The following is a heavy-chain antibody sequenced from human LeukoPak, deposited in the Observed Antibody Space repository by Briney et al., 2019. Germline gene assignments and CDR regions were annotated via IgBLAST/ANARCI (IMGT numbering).Heavy chain of an antibody. V-gene: IGHV3-23*01. D-gene: IGHD2-2*01. J-gene: IGHJ4*02. Sequence: GGSLRLSCAASGFTFSSSAMSWVRQAPGKGLEWVSTLSGSGITTYYADSVKGRFTISRDNSKNTLYLQMNSLRAEGTAVYYCARDQGDIVVVPAANDYWGQGTLVTVSS. CDR2: LSGSGITT. CDR3: ARDQGDIVVVPAANDY. CDR1: GFTFSSSA.